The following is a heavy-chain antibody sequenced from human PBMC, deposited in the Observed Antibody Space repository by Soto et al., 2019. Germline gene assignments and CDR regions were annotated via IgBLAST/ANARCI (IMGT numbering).Heavy chain of an antibody. D-gene: IGHD2-15*01. CDR3: AREGYCSGGGCYSGMDV. V-gene: IGHV3-48*01. CDR1: GFTFSSYS. CDR2: ISSSSSTI. Sequence: HPGGSLRLSCAASGFTFSSYSMNWVRQAPGKGLEWVSYISSSSSTIYYADSVKGRFTISRDNAKNSLYLQMNSLRAEDTAVYYCAREGYCSGGGCYSGMDVWGQGTTVTVSS. J-gene: IGHJ6*02.